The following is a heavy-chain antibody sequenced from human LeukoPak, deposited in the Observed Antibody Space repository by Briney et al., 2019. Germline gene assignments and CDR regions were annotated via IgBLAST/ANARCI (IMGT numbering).Heavy chain of an antibody. Sequence: QPGGSLRLSCAASGFPFNSYAMSWVRQAPGKGLEWVANIKQDGSEKYYVNSVKGRFTISRDNAKNSLYLQMNGLRAEDTAAYYCARSLPSYYYDSSGIPLPFDPWGQGTLVTVSS. J-gene: IGHJ5*02. V-gene: IGHV3-7*01. CDR1: GFPFNSYA. D-gene: IGHD3-22*01. CDR3: ARSLPSYYYDSSGIPLPFDP. CDR2: IKQDGSEK.